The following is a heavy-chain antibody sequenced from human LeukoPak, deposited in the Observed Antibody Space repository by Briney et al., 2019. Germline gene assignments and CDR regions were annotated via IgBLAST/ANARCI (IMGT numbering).Heavy chain of an antibody. Sequence: GESLQISCQGSGSPFTSYWISWGRRLPGKGLEGMGRIDSSDSNTNYSPSLKGHLPISADKSISTAYLQWSSLKASDTAMYYCARHDPYYYGSGSSGKVYGMDVWGKGTTVTVSS. CDR2: IDSSDSNT. J-gene: IGHJ6*04. V-gene: IGHV5-10-1*01. CDR1: GSPFTSYW. D-gene: IGHD3-10*01. CDR3: ARHDPYYYGSGSSGKVYGMDV.